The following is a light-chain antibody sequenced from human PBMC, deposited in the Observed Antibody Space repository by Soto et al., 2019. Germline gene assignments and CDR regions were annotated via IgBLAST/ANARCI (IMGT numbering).Light chain of an antibody. V-gene: IGLV2-14*01. CDR2: EVS. CDR3: SSYTSSSTLV. J-gene: IGLJ2*01. CDR1: SSDVGGYNY. Sequence: QSALTQPASVSGSPGQSITISCTGTSSDVGGYNYVSWYQQHPGKAPKLMISEVSNRPSGVSSRFSGSKSGNTASLTISGLQAEDEADYYCSSYTSSSTLVFGGGTKLTVL.